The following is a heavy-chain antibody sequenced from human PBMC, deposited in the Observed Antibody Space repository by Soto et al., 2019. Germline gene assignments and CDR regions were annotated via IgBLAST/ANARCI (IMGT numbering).Heavy chain of an antibody. J-gene: IGHJ4*02. CDR1: GLTSRSXX. CDR2: ISGGGYTA. Sequence: EVQLLESGGGLVQPGGSLRLSCVVSGLTSRSXXMXWVRXXXGQGLEWVAGISGGGYTAYYPDSVRGRFTISRDNSKNTVYLQIDNLRXDXXXXXXXXXXXXXXXXXXXXDXXGXGTXVTVSS. CDR3: XXXXXXXXXXXXXDX. V-gene: IGHV3-23*01.